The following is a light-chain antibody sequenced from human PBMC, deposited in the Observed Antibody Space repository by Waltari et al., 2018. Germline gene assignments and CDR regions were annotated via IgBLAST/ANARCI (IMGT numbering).Light chain of an antibody. Sequence: EFAFTQSPATLSLSPGERATLSCKASQSIGSHLAWFQQKPGQAPKLLIYDASNTATGIPARFSGSGSGTDFTLTISSLEPEDFAVYYCQQRSTWPLTFGGGTKVEIK. J-gene: IGKJ4*01. CDR2: DAS. V-gene: IGKV3-11*01. CDR1: QSIGSH. CDR3: QQRSTWPLT.